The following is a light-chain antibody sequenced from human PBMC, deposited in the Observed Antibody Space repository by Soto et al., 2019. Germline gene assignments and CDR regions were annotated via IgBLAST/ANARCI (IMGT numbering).Light chain of an antibody. CDR3: QQYNSYSRT. J-gene: IGKJ1*01. V-gene: IGKV1-5*01. CDR1: QSISSW. Sequence: DIQMTQSPSTLSASVGDRVTITCRASQSISSWLAWYQQKPGKASKLLIYDASSLESGVPSRFSGSGSGTEFTLTISSLQPDDFATYYCQQYNSYSRTFRQGTKVEIK. CDR2: DAS.